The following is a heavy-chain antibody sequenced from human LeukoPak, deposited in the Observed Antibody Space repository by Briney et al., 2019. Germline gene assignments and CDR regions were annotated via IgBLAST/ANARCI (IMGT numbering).Heavy chain of an antibody. CDR1: GYTFTSYG. Sequence: ASVKVSCKASGYTFTSYGISWVRQAPGQGLEWMGWISAYNGNTNYAQKLQGRVTMTTDTSTSTAYMELRSLRSDDTAVYYCARVSSVLRYFDWLQQTRADFDYWGQGTLVTVSS. J-gene: IGHJ4*02. V-gene: IGHV1-18*01. D-gene: IGHD3-9*01. CDR2: ISAYNGNT. CDR3: ARVSSVLRYFDWLQQTRADFDY.